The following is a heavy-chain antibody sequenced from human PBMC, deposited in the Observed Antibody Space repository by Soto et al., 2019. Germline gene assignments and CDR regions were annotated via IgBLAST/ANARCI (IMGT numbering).Heavy chain of an antibody. Sequence: GGSLRLSCAASGFTFSSYGMHWVRQAPGKGLGWVAVIWYDGSNKYYADSVKGRFTISRDDSKNTLYLQMNSLKTEDTAVYYSTTEPYGDYVPPYGMDVWGQGTTVTVSS. CDR1: GFTFSSYG. V-gene: IGHV3-33*01. CDR3: TTEPYGDYVPPYGMDV. J-gene: IGHJ6*02. CDR2: IWYDGSNK. D-gene: IGHD4-17*01.